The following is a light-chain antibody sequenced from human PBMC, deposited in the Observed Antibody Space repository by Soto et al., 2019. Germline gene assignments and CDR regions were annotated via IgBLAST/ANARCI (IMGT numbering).Light chain of an antibody. J-gene: IGKJ5*01. V-gene: IGKV3D-7*01. CDR2: GAS. CDR1: QSVSSSY. CDR3: QQGSNGPPIT. Sequence: IVISQSPATLSLSPGERATLSCRASQSVSSSYLSWYQQKPGQAPRLLIYGASTRAAGIPARFSGSGFGTDFTLTISSLEPEDAAVYYCQQGSNGPPITLGQGTRLEI.